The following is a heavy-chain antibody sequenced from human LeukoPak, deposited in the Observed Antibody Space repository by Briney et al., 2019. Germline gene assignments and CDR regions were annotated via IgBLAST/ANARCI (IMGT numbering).Heavy chain of an antibody. V-gene: IGHV5-51*01. J-gene: IGHJ4*02. CDR1: GYSFTSYW. CDR3: ARLPYYYDSSGYYYIDY. CDR2: IYPGDSDT. D-gene: IGHD3-22*01. Sequence: PGESLKISCKGSGYSFTSYWIGWVRQMPGKGLEWMGIIYPGDSDTRYSPSFQGQVTISADKSISTAYLQWSSLKASDTAMYYCARLPYYYDSSGYYYIDYWGQGTLVTVSS.